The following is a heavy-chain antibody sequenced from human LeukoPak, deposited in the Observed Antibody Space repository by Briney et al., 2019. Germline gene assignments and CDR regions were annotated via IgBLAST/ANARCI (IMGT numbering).Heavy chain of an antibody. J-gene: IGHJ4*02. D-gene: IGHD3-16*01. CDR2: IYTSGST. CDR1: GGSISSGSYY. Sequence: SQTLSLTXTVSGGSISSGSYYWSWIRQPAGKGLEWIGRIYTSGSTNYNPSLKSRVTISVDTSKNQFSLKLSSVTAADTAVYYCARTVYARFDYWGQGTLVTVSS. CDR3: ARTVYARFDY. V-gene: IGHV4-61*02.